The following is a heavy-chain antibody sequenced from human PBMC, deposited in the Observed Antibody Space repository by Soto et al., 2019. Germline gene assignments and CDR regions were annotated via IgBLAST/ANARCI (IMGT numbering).Heavy chain of an antibody. CDR3: AKDILTVDGPGNDY. Sequence: PVGSLRLSCAASGFSFSGYAMSWVRQAPGKGLEWVSAISGSGVSTYYADSVKGRFTISRDNSKNTLYLQMNSLRAEDTAVYYCAKDILTVDGPGNDYWGQGTLVTVSS. J-gene: IGHJ4*02. D-gene: IGHD6-19*01. CDR2: ISGSGVST. CDR1: GFSFSGYA. V-gene: IGHV3-23*01.